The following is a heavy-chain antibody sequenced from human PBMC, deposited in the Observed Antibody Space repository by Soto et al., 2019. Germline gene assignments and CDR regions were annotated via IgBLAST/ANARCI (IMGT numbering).Heavy chain of an antibody. V-gene: IGHV1-69*01. CDR3: ARGEGRWFGDYYGMDV. CDR1: GGTFSSYA. D-gene: IGHD3-10*01. CDR2: IIPIFGTA. Sequence: QVQLVQSGAEVKKPGSSVKVSCKASGGTFSSYAISWVRQAPGQGLEWMGGIIPIFGTANYAQKFQGRVTITADESTSTAYMELGSLRSEDTAVYYCARGEGRWFGDYYGMDVWGQGTTVTVSS. J-gene: IGHJ6*02.